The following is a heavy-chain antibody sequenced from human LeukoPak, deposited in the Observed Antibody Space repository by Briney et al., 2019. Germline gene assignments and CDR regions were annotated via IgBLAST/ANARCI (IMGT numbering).Heavy chain of an antibody. Sequence: SVKVSCKASGGTFSSYAISWVRQAPGQGLEWMGGIIPIFGTANYAQKFQGRVTITADESTSTAYMELSSLRSEDTAVYYCARGFATARRDHDAFDIWGQGTMVTVSS. V-gene: IGHV1-69*01. CDR1: GGTFSSYA. CDR2: IIPIFGTA. CDR3: ARGFATARRDHDAFDI. J-gene: IGHJ3*02. D-gene: IGHD2-15*01.